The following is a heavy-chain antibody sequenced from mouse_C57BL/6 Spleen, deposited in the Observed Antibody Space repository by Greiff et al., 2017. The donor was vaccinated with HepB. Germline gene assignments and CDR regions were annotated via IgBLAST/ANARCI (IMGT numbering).Heavy chain of an antibody. D-gene: IGHD1-1*01. CDR1: GYTFTSYW. CDR3: AREESRYYYGDY. J-gene: IGHJ2*01. Sequence: VQLKQPGAELVKPGASVKLSCKASGYTFTSYWMHWVKQRPGQGLEWIGMIHPNSGSTNYNEKFKSKATLTVDKSSSTAYMQLSSLTSEDSAVYYCAREESRYYYGDYWGQGTTLTVSS. CDR2: IHPNSGST. V-gene: IGHV1-64*01.